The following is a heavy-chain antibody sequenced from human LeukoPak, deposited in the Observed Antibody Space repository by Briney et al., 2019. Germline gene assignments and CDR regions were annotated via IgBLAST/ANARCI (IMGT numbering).Heavy chain of an antibody. D-gene: IGHD5-18*01. CDR3: ASEAVDTAIAIDY. CDR1: GYTFTGYY. J-gene: IGHJ4*02. V-gene: IGHV1-2*02. Sequence: ASVKVSCKASGYTFTGYYMHWVRQAPGQGLEWMGWINPNSGGTNYAQKFQGRVTMTRDTSISTAYMELSRLRSDDTAVYYCASEAVDTAIAIDYWGQGTLVTVSS. CDR2: INPNSGGT.